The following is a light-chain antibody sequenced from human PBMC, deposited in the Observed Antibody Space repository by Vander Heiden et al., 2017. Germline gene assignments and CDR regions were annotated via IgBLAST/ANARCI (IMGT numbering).Light chain of an antibody. Sequence: DIQMTQSPSTLSASVGDRVTITCRASQSISSWLAWYQQKPGKAPKLLIYKASRGESGVPSRFSGSGSGTEFTLTSSSLQPDDFATYYCQQYNSYRTFGQGTKVEIK. CDR3: QQYNSYRT. J-gene: IGKJ1*01. V-gene: IGKV1-5*03. CDR1: QSISSW. CDR2: KAS.